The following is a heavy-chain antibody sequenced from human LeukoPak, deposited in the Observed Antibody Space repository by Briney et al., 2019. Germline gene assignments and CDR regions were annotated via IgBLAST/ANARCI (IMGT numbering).Heavy chain of an antibody. V-gene: IGHV4-31*03. CDR3: ARDYVGVAGTFDY. D-gene: IGHD6-19*01. CDR2: IYYSGST. J-gene: IGHJ4*02. CDR1: GGSISSGGYY. Sequence: PSETLSLTCTVSGGSISSGGYYWSWIRQHPGKGPEWIGYIYYSGSTYYNPSLKSRVTISIDTSKNQFSLKLSSVTAADTAVYYCARDYVGVAGTFDYWGQGTLVTVSS.